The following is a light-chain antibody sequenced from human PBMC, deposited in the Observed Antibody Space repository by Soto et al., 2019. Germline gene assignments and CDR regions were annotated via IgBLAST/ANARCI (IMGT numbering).Light chain of an antibody. V-gene: IGKV3-11*01. Sequence: EIVLTQSPATLSLSPGERATLSCRASQSVSRYLAWYQQKPGQAPRLLIYDASNRAAGIPDRFSGSGSGTGVILTISSLEAEDFAVYYCQQRSSWPPTFGQGTHLEIK. CDR2: DAS. CDR1: QSVSRY. CDR3: QQRSSWPPT. J-gene: IGKJ2*01.